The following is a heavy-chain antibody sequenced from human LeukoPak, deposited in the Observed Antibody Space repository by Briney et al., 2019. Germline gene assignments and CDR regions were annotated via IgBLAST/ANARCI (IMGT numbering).Heavy chain of an antibody. D-gene: IGHD3-10*01. CDR3: ARHARLVRGFPDY. CDR2: INHSGST. CDR1: GGSFSGYY. J-gene: IGHJ4*02. V-gene: IGHV4-34*01. Sequence: SETLSLTCAVYGGSFSGYYWSWIRQPPGKGLEWVGEINHSGSTNYNPSLKSRVTISVDTSKNQFSLKLSSVTAADTAVYYCARHARLVRGFPDYWGQGTLVTVSS.